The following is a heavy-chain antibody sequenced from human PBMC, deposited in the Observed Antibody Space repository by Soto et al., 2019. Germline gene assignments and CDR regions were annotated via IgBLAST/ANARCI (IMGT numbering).Heavy chain of an antibody. J-gene: IGHJ6*02. V-gene: IGHV4-30-4*02. Sequence: SETLSLTCTVSSGSVSSGDYYWSWIRQPPGRGLEWIGYIYYSGSTYYNPSLKSRVSISLDTSKNQFSLKLSSVTAADTAVYYCAREKKTYYDFWSGKTGGMDVWGQGTTVTVSS. CDR2: IYYSGST. CDR1: SGSVSSGDYY. CDR3: AREKKTYYDFWSGKTGGMDV. D-gene: IGHD3-3*01.